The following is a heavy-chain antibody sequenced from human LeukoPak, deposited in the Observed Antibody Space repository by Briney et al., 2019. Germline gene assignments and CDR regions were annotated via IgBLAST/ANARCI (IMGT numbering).Heavy chain of an antibody. J-gene: IGHJ1*01. CDR1: GYTLTSYG. CDR2: ISAYNGNT. D-gene: IGHD2-2*01. V-gene: IGHV1-18*01. CDR3: ARSVPFGMYFQH. Sequence: ASVKVSCKASGYTLTSYGISWVRQAPGQGLEWMGWISAYNGNTNYAQKLQGRVTMTTDTSTSTAYMELRSLRPDDTAVYYCARSVPFGMYFQHWGQGTLVTVSS.